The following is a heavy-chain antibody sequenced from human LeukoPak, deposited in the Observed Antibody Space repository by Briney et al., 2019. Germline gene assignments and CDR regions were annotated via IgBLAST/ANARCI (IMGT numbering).Heavy chain of an antibody. CDR2: IHYSGST. V-gene: IGHV4-38-2*02. Sequence: SETLSLTCTVSGYSISSGFYWGWIRQPPGKGPEWIGNIHYSGSTYHKPSLKSRVTISVDTSKNQFSLKLSSVTAADTAMYYCASDAPGLLGYWGQGTLVTVSS. CDR1: GYSISSGFY. J-gene: IGHJ4*02. D-gene: IGHD2-15*01. CDR3: ASDAPGLLGY.